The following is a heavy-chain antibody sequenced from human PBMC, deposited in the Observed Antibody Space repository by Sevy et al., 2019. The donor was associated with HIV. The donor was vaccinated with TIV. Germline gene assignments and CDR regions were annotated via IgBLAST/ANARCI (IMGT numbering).Heavy chain of an antibody. J-gene: IGHJ6*02. Sequence: GGSVRLSCAASGFTFSSYSMNWVRQAPGKGVEWVSSISSSSSYIYYADSVKGRFTISRDNAKNSLYLQMNSLRAEDTAVYYCARVGSCSSTSCKYNWNRYYYYYGMDVWGQGTTVTVSS. CDR3: ARVGSCSSTSCKYNWNRYYYYYGMDV. CDR1: GFTFSSYS. D-gene: IGHD2-2*01. V-gene: IGHV3-21*01. CDR2: ISSSSSYI.